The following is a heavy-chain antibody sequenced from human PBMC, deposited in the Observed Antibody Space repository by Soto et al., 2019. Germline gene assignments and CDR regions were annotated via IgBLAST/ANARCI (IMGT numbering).Heavy chain of an antibody. D-gene: IGHD2-8*01. J-gene: IGHJ4*02. CDR3: AKYCSSDVCFDY. CDR1: GFTFSSYA. Sequence: PGGSLRLSCGASGFTFSSYAMSWVRQAPGKGLDWVSVISGSGDTKYYADSVKGRFTISRDNAKNSLYLQMSSLRDEDTAVYYCAKYCSSDVCFDYWGQGTLVTVSS. CDR2: ISGSGDTK. V-gene: IGHV3-23*01.